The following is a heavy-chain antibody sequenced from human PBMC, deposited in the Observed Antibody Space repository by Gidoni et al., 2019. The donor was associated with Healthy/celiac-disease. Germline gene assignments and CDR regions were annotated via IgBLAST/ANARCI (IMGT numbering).Heavy chain of an antibody. D-gene: IGHD1-26*01. Sequence: EVQLVESGGGLVQPGRSLRLSCAASGFTFDDYAMHWVRQAPGKGLEWVSGISWNSGSIGYADSVKGRFTISRDNAKNSLYLQMNSLRAEDTALYYCAKERGHSGSFDAFDIWGQGTMVTVSS. V-gene: IGHV3-9*01. J-gene: IGHJ3*02. CDR3: AKERGHSGSFDAFDI. CDR2: ISWNSGSI. CDR1: GFTFDDYA.